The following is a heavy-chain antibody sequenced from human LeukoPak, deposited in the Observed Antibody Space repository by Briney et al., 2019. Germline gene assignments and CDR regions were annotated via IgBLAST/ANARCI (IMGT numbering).Heavy chain of an antibody. V-gene: IGHV3-48*04. D-gene: IGHD2-15*01. CDR3: ARDHDQYCSGGSCYFQATYDAFDI. CDR1: GFTFSSYS. CDR2: ISSSSSTI. Sequence: QTGGSLRLSCAASGFTFSSYSMNWVRQAPGKGLEWVSYISSSSSTIYYADSVKGRFTISRDNAKNSLYLQMNSLRAEDTAVYYCARDHDQYCSGGSCYFQATYDAFDIWGQGTMVTVSS. J-gene: IGHJ3*02.